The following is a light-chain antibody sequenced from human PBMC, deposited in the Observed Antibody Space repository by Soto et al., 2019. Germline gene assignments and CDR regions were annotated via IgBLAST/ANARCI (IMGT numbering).Light chain of an antibody. CDR2: DLS. Sequence: DIHMTQIPSTLPASVGYTLTIICRASESISGWLAWYQPKPVKAPKLLXHDLSELRRGVPARFSGVVSGTEFTLTISSLLHEDLANYVCQHYTSAYPWTCGQGTKLDI. CDR1: ESISGW. V-gene: IGKV1-5*02. CDR3: QHYTSAYPWT. J-gene: IGKJ1*01.